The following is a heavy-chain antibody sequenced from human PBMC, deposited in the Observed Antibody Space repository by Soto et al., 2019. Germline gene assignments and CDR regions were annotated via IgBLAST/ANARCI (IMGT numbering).Heavy chain of an antibody. J-gene: IGHJ6*02. Sequence: EVQVVESGGGLVQPGGSLRLSCAVSGFTFSDYEMNWVRQAPGKGLEWVSYIGRSGATIYYADSVKGRFTISRDNSKNTLYLQMNSLRAEDTAVYYCASSLLRYFDWLSRSHGMDVWGQGTTVTVSS. V-gene: IGHV3-48*03. D-gene: IGHD3-9*01. CDR2: IGRSGATI. CDR1: GFTFSDYE. CDR3: ASSLLRYFDWLSRSHGMDV.